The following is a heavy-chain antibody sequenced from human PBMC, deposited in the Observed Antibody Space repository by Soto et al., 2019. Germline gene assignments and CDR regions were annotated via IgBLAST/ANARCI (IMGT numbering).Heavy chain of an antibody. CDR2: ISNDGTNK. Sequence: QVQLVESGGGVVQPGRSLRLSCAASGFTCRSYGMHWVRQAPGKGLEWLAVISNDGTNKYLADSVKGRLTLSRDNSRNTLSLEINNLRPEDTAVYYCGKDTLDCSGGDCPLYYYYGMDVWGQGTTVTVSS. CDR3: GKDTLDCSGGDCPLYYYYGMDV. CDR1: GFTCRSYG. J-gene: IGHJ6*02. D-gene: IGHD2-15*01. V-gene: IGHV3-30*18.